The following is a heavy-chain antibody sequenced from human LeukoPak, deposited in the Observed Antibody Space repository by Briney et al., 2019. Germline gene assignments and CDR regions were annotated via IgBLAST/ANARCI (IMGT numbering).Heavy chain of an antibody. V-gene: IGHV4-59*01. CDR2: IYYSGST. D-gene: IGHD3-9*01. J-gene: IGHJ6*02. Sequence: SETLSLTCTVSGGSISSYYWSWIRQPPGKGLEWIGYIYYSGSTNYNPSLKSRVAISVDTSKNQFSLKLSSVTAADTAVYYCARDRGPRSDILTGRIRLHYYGMDVWGQGTTVTVSS. CDR1: GGSISSYY. CDR3: ARDRGPRSDILTGRIRLHYYGMDV.